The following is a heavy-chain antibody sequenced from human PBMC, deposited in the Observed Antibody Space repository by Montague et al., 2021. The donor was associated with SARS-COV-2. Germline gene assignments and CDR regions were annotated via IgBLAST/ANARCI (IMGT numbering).Heavy chain of an antibody. CDR2: LYYNGMT. D-gene: IGHD1-14*01. CDR1: GGSITSGGYY. J-gene: IGHJ4*02. CDR3: VSSLPGNQFQFDY. V-gene: IGHV4-31*03. Sequence: TLSLTCSVSGGSITSGGYYWTWIRQRPGGDLEWLGYLYYNGMTHYSPSLKSRASFSLDTSKNQFSLKLTSATATDSALYFCVSSLPGNQFQFDYWGQGALATVSS.